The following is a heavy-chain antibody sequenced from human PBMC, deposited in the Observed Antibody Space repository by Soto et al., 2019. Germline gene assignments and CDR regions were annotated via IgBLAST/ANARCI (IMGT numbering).Heavy chain of an antibody. J-gene: IGHJ5*02. D-gene: IGHD3-22*01. CDR1: GGSISSYY. CDR2: IYYSGST. Sequence: SETLSLTCTVSGGSISSYYWSWIRQPPGKGLEWIGYIYYSGSTNYNPSLKSRVTISVDTSKNQFSLKLSSVTAADTAVYYCARTLYYYDSSGYLSWFDPWGQGTLVTVSS. V-gene: IGHV4-59*01. CDR3: ARTLYYYDSSGYLSWFDP.